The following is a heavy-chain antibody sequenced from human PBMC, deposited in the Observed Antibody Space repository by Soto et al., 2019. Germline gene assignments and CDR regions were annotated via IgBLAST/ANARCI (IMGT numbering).Heavy chain of an antibody. Sequence: PGGSLRLSCAASGFTFSSYEMNWVRQAPGKGLEWVSYISSSGSTIYYADSVKGRFTISRDNAKNSLYLQMNSLRAEDTAVYYCARGGRSIAARRRVDYWGQGTLVTVSS. CDR2: ISSSGSTI. V-gene: IGHV3-48*03. CDR3: ARGGRSIAARRRVDY. J-gene: IGHJ4*02. D-gene: IGHD6-6*01. CDR1: GFTFSSYE.